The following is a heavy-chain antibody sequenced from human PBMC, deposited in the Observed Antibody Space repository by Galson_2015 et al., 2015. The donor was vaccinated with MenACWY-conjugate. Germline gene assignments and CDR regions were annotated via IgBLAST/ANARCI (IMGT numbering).Heavy chain of an antibody. CDR1: GFTFSTYV. D-gene: IGHD5-18*01. Sequence: SLRLSCAASGFTFSTYVMSWVRQAPGKGLERVSSISGSAATTYYADSVKGRLTISRDNFKNTLYLQINSLRAEDTAIYYCAKGGDSGYSDVYNYWGQGTLVGVSS. V-gene: IGHV3-23*01. CDR3: AKGGDSGYSDVYNY. J-gene: IGHJ4*02. CDR2: ISGSAATT.